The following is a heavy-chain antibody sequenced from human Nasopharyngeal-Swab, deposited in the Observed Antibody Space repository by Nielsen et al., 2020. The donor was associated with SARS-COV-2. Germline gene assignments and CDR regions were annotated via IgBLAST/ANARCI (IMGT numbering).Heavy chain of an antibody. CDR2: ISWNSGSI. J-gene: IGHJ3*02. V-gene: IGHV3-9*01. D-gene: IGHD1-7*01. CDR1: GFTFDDYA. Sequence: SLKISCAASGFTFDDYAMHWVRQVPGKGLEWVSGISWNSGSIGYADSVKGRFTISRDNSKNTLYLQMNSLRAEDTAVYYCARDIPFAVTGTTPPDAFDIWGQGTMVTVSS. CDR3: ARDIPFAVTGTTPPDAFDI.